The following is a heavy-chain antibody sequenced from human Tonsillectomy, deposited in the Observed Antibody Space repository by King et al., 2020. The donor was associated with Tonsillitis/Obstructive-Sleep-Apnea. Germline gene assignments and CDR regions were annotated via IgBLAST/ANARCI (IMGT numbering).Heavy chain of an antibody. CDR1: GGSISSYY. D-gene: IGHD4-11*01. CDR2: IYYSGST. CDR3: ARGSTYRDAFDI. J-gene: IGHJ3*02. V-gene: IGHV4-59*01. Sequence: VQLQESGPGLVKPSETLSFTCTVSGGSISSYYWSWIRQPPGKGLEWIGYIYYSGSTNYNPSLKSRVTISVDTSKNQFSLKLSSVTAADTAVYYCARGSTYRDAFDIWGQGTMVTVSS.